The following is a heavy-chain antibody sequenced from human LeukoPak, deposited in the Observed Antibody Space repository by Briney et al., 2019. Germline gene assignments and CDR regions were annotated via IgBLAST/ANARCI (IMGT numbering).Heavy chain of an antibody. V-gene: IGHV1-18*01. CDR2: VSVHSGYT. CDR3: ARDVNGDSRRGDWLDP. CDR1: RDNLGTYG. J-gene: IGHJ5*02. D-gene: IGHD7-27*01. Sequence: ASVKVSRKPSRDNLGTYGVSWLRQAPRQGLEWMGWVSVHSGYTKYSQKVQGRVTMTTDRSTSTVYMELKSLRSDDTAVYYCARDVNGDSRRGDWLDPWGQGTLVTVSS.